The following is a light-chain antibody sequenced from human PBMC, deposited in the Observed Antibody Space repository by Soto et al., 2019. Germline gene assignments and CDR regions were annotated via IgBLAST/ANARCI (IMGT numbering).Light chain of an antibody. CDR1: SSNIGAGYD. CDR3: QSYDSSLSGSV. Sequence: QSVLTQPPSVFGAPGQRVTISCTGSSSNIGAGYDVHWYQQLPGTAPILLIHGNSNRPSGVPDRVSGSNSDTSASLAIAGLQAEYEADYYCQSYDSSLSGSVFGGGTKLTVL. V-gene: IGLV1-40*01. J-gene: IGLJ3*02. CDR2: GNS.